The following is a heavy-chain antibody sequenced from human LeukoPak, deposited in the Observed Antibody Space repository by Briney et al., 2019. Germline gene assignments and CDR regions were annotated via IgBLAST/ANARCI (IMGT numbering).Heavy chain of an antibody. D-gene: IGHD4-23*01. Sequence: ASVKVSCKASGYTFTGYYMHWVRQAPGQGLEWMGIINPSGGSTSYAQKFQGRVTMTRGMSTSTVYMELSSLRSEDTAVYYCARDGPPRHDYGGNDLGYWGQGTLVTVSS. CDR3: ARDGPPRHDYGGNDLGY. V-gene: IGHV1-46*01. CDR2: INPSGGST. CDR1: GYTFTGYY. J-gene: IGHJ4*02.